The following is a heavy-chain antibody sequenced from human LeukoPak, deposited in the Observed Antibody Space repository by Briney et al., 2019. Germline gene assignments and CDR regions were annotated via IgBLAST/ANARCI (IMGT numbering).Heavy chain of an antibody. J-gene: IGHJ5*02. D-gene: IGHD3-10*01. CDR1: GYTFTGYY. Sequence: GASVKVSCKASGYTFTGYYMHWVRQAPGQGLEWMGWINPNSGGTNYAQKFQGRVTMTRDTSISTAYMELSRLRSDDTAVYYCARDYYGSGTIGNWSDPWGQGTLVTVSS. V-gene: IGHV1-2*02. CDR3: ARDYYGSGTIGNWSDP. CDR2: INPNSGGT.